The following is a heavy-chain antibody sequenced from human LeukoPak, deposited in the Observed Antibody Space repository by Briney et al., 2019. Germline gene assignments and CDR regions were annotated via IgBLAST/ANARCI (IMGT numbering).Heavy chain of an antibody. D-gene: IGHD3-10*01. CDR3: ARVRVTRDYYMDV. V-gene: IGHV3-7*01. J-gene: IGHJ6*03. CDR2: IKQDGSEK. Sequence: GGSLRLSCAASGFTFSSYWMSWVRQAPGKGLEWVANIKQDGSEKYYVDSVKGRFTISRDNAKNSLYLQMNSLRAEDTAVYYCARVRVTRDYYMDVWGKGTTVTVSS. CDR1: GFTFSSYW.